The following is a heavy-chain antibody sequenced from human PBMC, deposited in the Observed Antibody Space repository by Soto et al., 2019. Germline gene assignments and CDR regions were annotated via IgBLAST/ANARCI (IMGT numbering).Heavy chain of an antibody. Sequence: SETLSLTCTVSGGSISSGGYYWSWIRQHPGKGLEWIGYIYYSGSTYYNPSLKSRVTISVDTSKNQFSLKLSSVTAADTAVYYCARAPQVTIFGVNYYYGMDVWGQGTTVTFSS. CDR1: GGSISSGGYY. CDR2: IYYSGST. CDR3: ARAPQVTIFGVNYYYGMDV. J-gene: IGHJ6*02. V-gene: IGHV4-31*03. D-gene: IGHD3-3*01.